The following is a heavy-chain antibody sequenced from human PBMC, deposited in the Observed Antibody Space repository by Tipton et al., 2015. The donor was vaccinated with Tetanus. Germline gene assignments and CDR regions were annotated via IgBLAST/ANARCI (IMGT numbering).Heavy chain of an antibody. Sequence: QSGAEVKKAGESLKISCKGSGYSFNIYWIAWVRQMPGKGLEWMGIIYPGDSDTTYSPSCEGKVTISADKFISTAYLQWNNLKASDTAMYYCARRLGPYTGDQIWHFDLWGRGTMVTVSS. V-gene: IGHV5-51*01. D-gene: IGHD7-27*01. J-gene: IGHJ2*01. CDR3: ARRLGPYTGDQIWHFDL. CDR1: GYSFNIYW. CDR2: IYPGDSDT.